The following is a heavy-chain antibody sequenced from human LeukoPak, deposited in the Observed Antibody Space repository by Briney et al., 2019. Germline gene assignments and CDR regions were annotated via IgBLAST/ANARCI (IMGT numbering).Heavy chain of an antibody. CDR3: ARERYYDSSGDLAFDI. J-gene: IGHJ3*02. CDR2: IYYSGST. D-gene: IGHD3-22*01. CDR1: GGSISSYY. V-gene: IGHV4-59*01. Sequence: PSETLSLTCTVSGGSISSYYWSWIRQPPGKGLEWIGYIYYSGSTNYNPSLKSRVTISVDTSKNQFSLKLSSVTAADTAVYYCARERYYDSSGDLAFDIWGQGTMVTVSS.